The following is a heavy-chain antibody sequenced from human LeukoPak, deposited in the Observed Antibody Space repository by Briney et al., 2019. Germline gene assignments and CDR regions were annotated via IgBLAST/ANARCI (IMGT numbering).Heavy chain of an antibody. V-gene: IGHV4-39*07. CDR1: GGSISSSSYY. D-gene: IGHD3-16*01. J-gene: IGHJ4*02. Sequence: SETLSLTCSVSGGSISSSSYYWGWIRQPPGNGLEWIGSIYYSGSTYYNPSLKSRVTISVDTSKNQFSLKLSSVTAADTAVYYCARRGSSFDYWGQGTLVTVSS. CDR2: IYYSGST. CDR3: ARRGSSFDY.